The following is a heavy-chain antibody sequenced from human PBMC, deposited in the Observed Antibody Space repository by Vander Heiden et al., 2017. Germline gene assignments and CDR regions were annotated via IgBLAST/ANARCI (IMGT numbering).Heavy chain of an antibody. V-gene: IGHV3-23*01. J-gene: IGHJ4*02. CDR1: GSTLSRLA. CDR2: MSRSDDST. CDR3: TNQKGYCSGGSCYPLFDY. Sequence: QLLELGGGLVQLGGSLRLSCAASGSTLSRLAISCVRQAPGKGLEWVSGMSRSDDSTYYADSVKGRFTISRDTSKNTLYLQMNSLRVEDTAVYYCTNQKGYCSGGSCYPLFDYWGQGTLVTVSS. D-gene: IGHD2-15*01.